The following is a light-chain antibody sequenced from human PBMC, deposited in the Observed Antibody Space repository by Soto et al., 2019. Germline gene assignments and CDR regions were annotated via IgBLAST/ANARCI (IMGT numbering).Light chain of an antibody. Sequence: DIQMTQSPSTLSASVGDRVTITCRARQSISIWLAWYQQKPGKAPRLLIYKASNLESGVPSRFSGSGSGTEFTLIITSLQPDDSATYYCQQYNSYSWTFGQGTKV. V-gene: IGKV1-5*03. CDR3: QQYNSYSWT. J-gene: IGKJ1*01. CDR2: KAS. CDR1: QSISIW.